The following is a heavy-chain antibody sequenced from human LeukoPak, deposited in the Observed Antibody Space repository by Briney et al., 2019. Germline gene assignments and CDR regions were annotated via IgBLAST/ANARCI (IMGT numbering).Heavy chain of an antibody. Sequence: SETLSLTCTVSGGSITSYYWSWIRQPPGRGLEWIGYIYYSGSTNYNPSLKSRVTISVDTSKNQFSLKLSSVTAADTAVYFCARARNYYDSSDYYYEGDAFDIWGQGTMVTVSS. CDR1: GGSITSYY. CDR2: IYYSGST. CDR3: ARARNYYDSSDYYYEGDAFDI. J-gene: IGHJ3*02. V-gene: IGHV4-59*01. D-gene: IGHD3-22*01.